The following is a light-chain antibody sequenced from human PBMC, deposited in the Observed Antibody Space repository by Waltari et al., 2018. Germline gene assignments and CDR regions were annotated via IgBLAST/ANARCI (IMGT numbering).Light chain of an antibody. CDR3: QQYNNWLYMYS. CDR2: AAS. CDR1: QNVINN. J-gene: IGKJ2*03. Sequence: EILMTQSPATLSVSPGASATLSCRTSQNVINNLAWYQQKPGQAPRLLIYAASTRAAGVPARFSGSGSGTDFTLTISSLQSEDCAVYYCQQYNNWLYMYSFGQGTKLEIK. V-gene: IGKV3-15*01.